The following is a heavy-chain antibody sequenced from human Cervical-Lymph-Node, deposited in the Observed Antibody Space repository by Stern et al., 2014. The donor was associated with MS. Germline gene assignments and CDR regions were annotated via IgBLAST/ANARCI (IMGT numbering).Heavy chain of an antibody. Sequence: QVQLQESGPGLVKPSETLSLTCTVSGGSISSYYWSWLRQSPGKGLEWIGYLYHSGYTNFNPSLKSRGTISGDTAKNQFSLKLSSVTAADTAIYYCARAAPYFDFWGQGALVTVSS. CDR3: ARAAPYFDF. V-gene: IGHV4-59*01. J-gene: IGHJ4*02. CDR1: GGSISSYY. CDR2: LYHSGYT.